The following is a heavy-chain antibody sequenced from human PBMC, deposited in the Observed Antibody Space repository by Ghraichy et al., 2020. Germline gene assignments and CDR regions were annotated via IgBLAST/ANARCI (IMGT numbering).Heavy chain of an antibody. CDR2: ISGSGGST. CDR3: AKDQTMVRGLPYYFDY. CDR1: GFTFSSYA. Sequence: LSLTCAASGFTFSSYAMSWVRQAPGKGLEWVSAISGSGGSTYYADSVKGRFTISRDNSKNTLYLQMNSLRAEDTAVYYCAKDQTMVRGLPYYFDYWGQGTLVTVSS. J-gene: IGHJ4*02. D-gene: IGHD3-10*01. V-gene: IGHV3-23*01.